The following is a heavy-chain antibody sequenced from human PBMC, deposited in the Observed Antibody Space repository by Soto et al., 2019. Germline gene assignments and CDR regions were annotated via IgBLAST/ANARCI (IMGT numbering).Heavy chain of an antibody. CDR3: AREGSYGWYDC. CDR2: ISGYNGNA. V-gene: IGHV1-18*01. CDR1: GYTFSIHG. J-gene: IGHJ5*01. Sequence: QVQLVQSGAEVRKPGASVKVSCKASGYTFSIHGIIWVRQAPGQGLEWMGWISGYNGNAKYAQRFQGRVTMTTDTSTSTVYMDLRSLGSDDSAVYYCAREGSYGWYDCWGQGTLVTVSS. D-gene: IGHD2-15*01.